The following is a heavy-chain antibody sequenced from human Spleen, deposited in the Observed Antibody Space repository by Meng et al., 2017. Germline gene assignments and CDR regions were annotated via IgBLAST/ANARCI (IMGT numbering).Heavy chain of an antibody. J-gene: IGHJ5*02. D-gene: IGHD3-16*01. CDR3: ARRNDLGNWFDP. Sequence: QVQLQQWGAGLLKPSETLSLTCAVYGGSFSGYYWSWIRQPPGKGLEWIGEINHSGSTNYNPSLKSRVTISVDTSKNQFSLKLSSVTAADTAVYYCARRNDLGNWFDPWGQGTLVTVSS. CDR1: GGSFSGYY. CDR2: INHSGST. V-gene: IGHV4-34*01.